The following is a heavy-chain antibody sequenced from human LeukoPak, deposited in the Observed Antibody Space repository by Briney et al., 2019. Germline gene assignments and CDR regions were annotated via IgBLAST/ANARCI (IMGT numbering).Heavy chain of an antibody. D-gene: IGHD2-2*01. Sequence: GESLKISCKGSGYSFTSYWVGWVRQLSGKGLEWMGIIYPGDSDTRYSPSFQGQVTISADKSISTAYLQWSSLKASDTAMYYCARLSCSTTSRYDYYYYMDVWGKGTTVTVSS. CDR2: IYPGDSDT. CDR3: ARLSCSTTSRYDYYYYMDV. CDR1: GYSFTSYW. V-gene: IGHV5-51*01. J-gene: IGHJ6*03.